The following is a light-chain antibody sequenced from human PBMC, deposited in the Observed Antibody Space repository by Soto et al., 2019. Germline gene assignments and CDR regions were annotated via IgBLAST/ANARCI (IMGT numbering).Light chain of an antibody. CDR1: SSDVGGYNY. CDR3: CSHAGSYTYV. V-gene: IGLV2-11*01. CDR2: DVT. J-gene: IGLJ1*01. Sequence: ALTQPRSVSGSPGQSLTISCTGTSSDVGGYNYVSWYQQHPGKVPKLMIYDVTKRPSGVPDRFSGSKSGNTASLTISGLQSEDEADYYCCSHAGSYTYVFGTGTKVTVL.